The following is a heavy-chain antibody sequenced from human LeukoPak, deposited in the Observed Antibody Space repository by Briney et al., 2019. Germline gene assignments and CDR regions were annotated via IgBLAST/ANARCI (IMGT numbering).Heavy chain of an antibody. CDR3: ARYSSSSSDY. D-gene: IGHD6-13*01. J-gene: IGHJ4*02. Sequence: ASVKVSCKASGYTFTGYYMHWVRQAPGQGLEWMGWMNPNSGNTGYAQKFQGRVTMTRDTSISTAYMELSSLRSEDTAVYYCARYSSSSSDYWGQGTLVTVSS. CDR2: MNPNSGNT. CDR1: GYTFTGYY. V-gene: IGHV1-8*02.